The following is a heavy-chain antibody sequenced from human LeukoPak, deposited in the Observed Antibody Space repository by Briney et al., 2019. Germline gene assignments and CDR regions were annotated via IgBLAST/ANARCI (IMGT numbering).Heavy chain of an antibody. D-gene: IGHD6-13*01. CDR1: GGTFSSYA. Sequence: GASVKVSCKASGGTFSSYAISWVRQAPGQGLEWMGGIIPIFGTANYAQKFQGRVTITADKSTSTAYMELSSLRSEDTAVYYCARATESSSSWYRTFDYFDYWGQGTLVTVSS. J-gene: IGHJ4*02. CDR3: ARATESSSSWYRTFDYFDY. CDR2: IIPIFGTA. V-gene: IGHV1-69*06.